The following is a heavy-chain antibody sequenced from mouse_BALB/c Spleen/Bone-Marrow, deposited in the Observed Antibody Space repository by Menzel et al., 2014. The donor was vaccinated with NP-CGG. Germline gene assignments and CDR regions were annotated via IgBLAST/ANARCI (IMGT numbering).Heavy chain of an antibody. CDR3: AKSRTGFPY. J-gene: IGHJ3*01. CDR1: GYTFTNSW. D-gene: IGHD4-1*01. V-gene: IGHV1-7*01. CDR2: INPGTDYT. Sequence: VQLQQSGAELAKPGASVKVSCKASGYTFTNSWMHWVKQRPGQGLEWIGYINPGTDYTEYDQKFKDKATLTADRSSSTAYMQLSGLTSEDSAVYFCAKSRTGFPYWGQGTLVTVSA.